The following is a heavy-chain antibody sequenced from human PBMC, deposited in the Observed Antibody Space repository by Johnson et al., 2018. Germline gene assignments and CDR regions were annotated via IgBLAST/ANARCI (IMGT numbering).Heavy chain of an antibody. J-gene: IGHJ6*03. V-gene: IGHV3-30*04. D-gene: IGHD3-16*01. CDR2: ISSDGRNT. CDR1: GFIFNNYA. CDR3: ARVCCGGGLREAMDV. Sequence: QVQLVQSGGGVVQPGMSLRLSCAGSGFIFNNYAMHWVRQAPGKGLEWVTVISSDGRNTYYADSVKGRFTISRANSKTTLYLQMNSLTADDTAVYYCARVCCGGGLREAMDVWGKGTTVTVSS.